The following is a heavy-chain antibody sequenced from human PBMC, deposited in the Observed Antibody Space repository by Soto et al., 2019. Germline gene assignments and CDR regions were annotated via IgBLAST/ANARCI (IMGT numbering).Heavy chain of an antibody. CDR3: ARHLGVTVAGTRWYFDL. CDR1: GYRFTTYW. J-gene: IGHJ2*01. CDR2: IYPGDSET. D-gene: IGHD6-19*01. Sequence: GESLKISCEASGYRFTTYWIGWVRQMPGKGLEWMGIIYPGDSETRYNPSFQGHVTISADKSNNTAYLQWSSLKASDTATYYCARHLGVTVAGTRWYFDLWGRGTLVTVSS. V-gene: IGHV5-51*01.